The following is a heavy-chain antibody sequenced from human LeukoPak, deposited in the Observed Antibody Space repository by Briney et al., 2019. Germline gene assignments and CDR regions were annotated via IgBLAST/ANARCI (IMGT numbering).Heavy chain of an antibody. D-gene: IGHD3-9*01. Sequence: GGSLRLSCAASGFTFSSYAMHWVRQAPGKGLEWVAVISYDGSNKYYADSVKGRFTISRDNSKNTLYLQMNSLRAEDTAVYYCARGARPPFILTGSYYYGMDVWGQGTTVTVSS. V-gene: IGHV3-30-3*01. J-gene: IGHJ6*02. CDR3: ARGARPPFILTGSYYYGMDV. CDR2: ISYDGSNK. CDR1: GFTFSSYA.